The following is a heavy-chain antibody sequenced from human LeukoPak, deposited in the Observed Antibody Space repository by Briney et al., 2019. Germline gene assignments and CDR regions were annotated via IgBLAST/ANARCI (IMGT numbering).Heavy chain of an antibody. J-gene: IGHJ5*02. CDR1: GVTLSSYA. Sequence: GGSLRLSCAASGVTLSSYAMSWARQAPGKGLEWVSCISSSSTTIYYADSVKGRFTISRDNAQNSLYLQMNSLRDEDTAVYYCARGKGPFTYSSSPNWFDPWGQGTLVTVSS. D-gene: IGHD6-6*01. CDR3: ARGKGPFTYSSSPNWFDP. V-gene: IGHV3-48*02. CDR2: ISSSSTTI.